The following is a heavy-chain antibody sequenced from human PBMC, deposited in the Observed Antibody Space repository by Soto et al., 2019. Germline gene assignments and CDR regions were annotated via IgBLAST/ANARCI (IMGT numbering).Heavy chain of an antibody. CDR1: GYNFNSYW. J-gene: IGHJ6*02. V-gene: IGHV5-51*01. D-gene: IGHD6-13*01. CDR2: IYPGDSDT. CDR3: ARTSAAGKYYYGMDV. Sequence: GESLKISCKGSGYNFNSYWIAWVRQMPGKGLEWMGIIYPGDSDTRYSPSFQGQVTISADKSISTAYLQWSSLKASDTAMYYCARTSAAGKYYYGMDVWGQGTTVTVSS.